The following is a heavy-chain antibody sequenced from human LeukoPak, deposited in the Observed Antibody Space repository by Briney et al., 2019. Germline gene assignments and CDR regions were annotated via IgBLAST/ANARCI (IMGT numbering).Heavy chain of an antibody. J-gene: IGHJ3*02. V-gene: IGHV1-69*02. CDR2: IIPILGIA. D-gene: IGHD3-22*01. Sequence: ASVKVSCKASGGTFSSYTISWVRQAPGQGLEWMGRIIPILGIANYAQKFQGRVTITADKSTSTAYMELSSLRSEDTAVYYCATHYYDSSGHDAFDIWGQGTMVTVSS. CDR3: ATHYYDSSGHDAFDI. CDR1: GGTFSSYT.